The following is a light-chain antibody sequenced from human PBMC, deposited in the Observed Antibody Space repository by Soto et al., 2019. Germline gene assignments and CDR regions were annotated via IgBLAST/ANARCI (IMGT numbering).Light chain of an antibody. J-gene: IGKJ4*01. Sequence: EVVMTQSPATLSVSPGERATLSCRASETVATNLAWYQQKPGQAPRLLISGASTRAAGISDRFRGSGSGTDFTLTISSLQSEDFAVYYCQQSNTWPLTFGGGTKVDIK. CDR1: ETVATN. CDR2: GAS. V-gene: IGKV3-15*01. CDR3: QQSNTWPLT.